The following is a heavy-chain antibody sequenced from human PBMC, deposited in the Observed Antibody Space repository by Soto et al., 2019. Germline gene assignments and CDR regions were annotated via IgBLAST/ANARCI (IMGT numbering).Heavy chain of an antibody. D-gene: IGHD3-22*01. Sequence: SVKVSCKASGYTFTSYAMHWVCQAPGQRLEWMGWINAGNVNTKYSQKFQGRVTITSDTSASTAYMELSSLRSEDTAVYYCAREIRYYYDSSGYYYWGQGTLVTVPS. CDR3: AREIRYYYDSSGYYY. CDR1: GYTFTSYA. CDR2: INAGNVNT. V-gene: IGHV1-3*01. J-gene: IGHJ4*02.